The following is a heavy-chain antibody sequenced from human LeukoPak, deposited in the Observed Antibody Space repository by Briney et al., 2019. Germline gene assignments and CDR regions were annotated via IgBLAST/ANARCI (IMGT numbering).Heavy chain of an antibody. J-gene: IGHJ3*02. CDR3: ARAEWSLGGHDAFDI. D-gene: IGHD3-3*01. Sequence: SSETLSLTCTVSGGSISSGGYYWSWIRQHPGKGLEWIGYIYYSGSTYYNPSLKSRVTISVDTSKNHFSLRLSSVTAADTAVYYCARAEWSLGGHDAFDIWGQGTMVTVSS. CDR1: GGSISSGGYY. V-gene: IGHV4-31*03. CDR2: IYYSGST.